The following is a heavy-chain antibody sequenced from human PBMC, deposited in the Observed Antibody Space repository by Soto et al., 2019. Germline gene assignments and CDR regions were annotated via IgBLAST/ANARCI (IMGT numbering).Heavy chain of an antibody. J-gene: IGHJ4*02. Sequence: GSLRLSCEASGFTFSGFDMHWVRQPTGKGLEWVSTIGTAGDTYYSVSVKGRLTISRDNAKNSLSLQMNSLRAGDTAVYFCARGQEVGAHFFDSWGQGTQVTVSS. CDR1: GFTFSGFD. CDR3: ARGQEVGAHFFDS. V-gene: IGHV3-13*01. CDR2: IGTAGDT. D-gene: IGHD2-15*01.